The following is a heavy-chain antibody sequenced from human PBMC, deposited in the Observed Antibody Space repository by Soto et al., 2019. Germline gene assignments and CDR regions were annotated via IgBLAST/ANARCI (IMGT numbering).Heavy chain of an antibody. Sequence: ASVKVSCKASGYTFANYDINWVRQATGQGLDWIGWMNPNSGNTGYAQKFQGRFTMTMNTSISTAYMELSSLRSEDTAVYYCAREQGYWGMDVWGQGTTVTVSS. V-gene: IGHV1-8*01. CDR1: GYTFANYD. D-gene: IGHD2-8*02. CDR3: AREQGYWGMDV. J-gene: IGHJ6*02. CDR2: MNPNSGNT.